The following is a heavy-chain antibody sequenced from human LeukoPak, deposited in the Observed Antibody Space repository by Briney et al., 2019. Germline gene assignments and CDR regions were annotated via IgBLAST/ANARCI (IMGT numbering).Heavy chain of an antibody. J-gene: IGHJ4*02. Sequence: ASVKVSCKASGYTLTSYGISSVRQAPGQGLEWMGWFSAYNGNTNYAQKLQGRVTMTTDTSTSTAYMELRSLRSDDTAVYYCAIDREVLWFGESPDYWGQGTLVTVSS. CDR1: GYTLTSYG. V-gene: IGHV1-18*01. CDR2: FSAYNGNT. D-gene: IGHD3-10*01. CDR3: AIDREVLWFGESPDY.